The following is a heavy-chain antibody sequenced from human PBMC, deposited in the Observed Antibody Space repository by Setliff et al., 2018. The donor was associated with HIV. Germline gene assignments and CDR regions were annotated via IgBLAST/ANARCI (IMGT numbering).Heavy chain of an antibody. V-gene: IGHV2-5*02. Sequence: SGPTLVNPTQTLTLTCTFSGFSLSTSGVGVGWIRQPPGKALEWLALIYWDDDKRYSPSLKSRLTITKDTSKNQVVLTMTNMDPVDTATYYCAHSSGYDILTGYYKDWFDPWGQGTLVTVSS. CDR2: IYWDDDK. CDR1: GFSLSTSGVG. D-gene: IGHD3-9*01. CDR3: AHSSGYDILTGYYKDWFDP. J-gene: IGHJ5*02.